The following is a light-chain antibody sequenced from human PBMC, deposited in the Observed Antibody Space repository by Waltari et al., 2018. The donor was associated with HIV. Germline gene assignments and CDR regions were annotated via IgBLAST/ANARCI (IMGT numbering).Light chain of an antibody. V-gene: IGKV1-5*03. J-gene: IGKJ1*01. Sequence: DIQLTQVPSTLSASVGDRVTITCRASQSITPSLAWYQQKPGKAPKFLIYKASSLTSGVPSRFSGKGSRTDFTLTINSLESDDLATYYCQQYHDYSTFGQGTKVEI. CDR1: QSITPS. CDR3: QQYHDYST. CDR2: KAS.